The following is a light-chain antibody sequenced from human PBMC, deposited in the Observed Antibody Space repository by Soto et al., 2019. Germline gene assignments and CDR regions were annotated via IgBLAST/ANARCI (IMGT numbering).Light chain of an antibody. J-gene: IGKJ5*01. Sequence: DIQMTQSPSSLSASVGDRVTITCQARQDITNYLNWYQQKPGKAPKLLIYDASNLEIGIPSRFSGSGSGTDLTFTISSLQPEDIATYYCQQYHTLPITFGQGTRLEIK. CDR1: QDITNY. CDR2: DAS. V-gene: IGKV1-33*01. CDR3: QQYHTLPIT.